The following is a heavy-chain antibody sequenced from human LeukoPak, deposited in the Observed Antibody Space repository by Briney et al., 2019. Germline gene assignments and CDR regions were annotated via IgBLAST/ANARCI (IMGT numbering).Heavy chain of an antibody. CDR1: GYTLTELS. V-gene: IGHV1-24*01. CDR3: ATGKQSSISALVDY. J-gene: IGHJ4*02. CDR2: FDPEDGET. Sequence: ASVKVSWKVSGYTLTELSMHWVRQAPGKGLEWMGGFDPEDGETIYAQKFQGRVTMTEDTSTDTAYMELSSLRSEDTAVYYCATGKQSSISALVDYWGQGTLVTVSS. D-gene: IGHD3-3*01.